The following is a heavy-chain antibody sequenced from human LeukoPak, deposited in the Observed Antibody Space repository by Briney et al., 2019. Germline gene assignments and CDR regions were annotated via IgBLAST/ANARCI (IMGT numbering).Heavy chain of an antibody. V-gene: IGHV4-34*01. CDR3: ASKDDSDYHYGGFDI. D-gene: IGHD3-22*01. Sequence: SETLSLTCAVYGGSFSDYYWTWIRQPPGKGLEWIAEINHSGSTNYNPSLKSRVTISVDTSNNHFSLRLSSVTAADTAVYYCASKDDSDYHYGGFDIWGQGTMVTVSS. CDR2: INHSGST. CDR1: GGSFSDYY. J-gene: IGHJ3*02.